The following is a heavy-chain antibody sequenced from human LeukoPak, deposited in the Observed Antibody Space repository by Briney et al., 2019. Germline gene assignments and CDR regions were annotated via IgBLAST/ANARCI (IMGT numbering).Heavy chain of an antibody. J-gene: IGHJ6*03. D-gene: IGHD3-10*01. V-gene: IGHV1-18*01. CDR2: ISAYNGNT. Sequence: ASVKVSYKASGYTFTSYGISWVRQAPGQGLEWMGWISAYNGNTNYAQKLQGRVTMTTDTSTSTAYMELRSLRSDDTAVYYCATTLLWFGELSYYYYYMDVWGKGTTVTVSS. CDR3: ATTLLWFGELSYYYYYMDV. CDR1: GYTFTSYG.